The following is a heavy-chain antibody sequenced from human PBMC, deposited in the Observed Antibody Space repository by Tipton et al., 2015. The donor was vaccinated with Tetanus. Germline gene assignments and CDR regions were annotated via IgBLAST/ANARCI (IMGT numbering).Heavy chain of an antibody. Sequence: TLSLTCAVSGGSYRGYYWSWIRQAPGKGLEWIVEINNSGSTNYNPSLKSRVTISVDTSKNQFSMKLSSETAADTAVYYCARDSRVLGPWFYWSQGTLVTVSS. CDR2: INNSGST. CDR3: ARDSRVLGPWFY. D-gene: IGHD3-16*01. V-gene: IGHV4-34*01. J-gene: IGHJ4*02. CDR1: GGSYRGYY.